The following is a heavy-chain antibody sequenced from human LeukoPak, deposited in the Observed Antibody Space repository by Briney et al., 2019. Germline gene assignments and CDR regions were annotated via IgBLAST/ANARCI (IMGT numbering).Heavy chain of an antibody. Sequence: SETLSLTCTVSGGSISSSGYYWGWIRQPPGKGLEWIGSIYYSGSTYYNPSLKSRVTISVDTSKNQFSLKLSSVTAADTAVYYCARRPNVLWFGELYKGIFDYWGQGTLVTVSS. CDR2: IYYSGST. CDR3: ARRPNVLWFGELYKGIFDY. J-gene: IGHJ4*02. CDR1: GGSISSSGYY. V-gene: IGHV4-39*01. D-gene: IGHD3-10*01.